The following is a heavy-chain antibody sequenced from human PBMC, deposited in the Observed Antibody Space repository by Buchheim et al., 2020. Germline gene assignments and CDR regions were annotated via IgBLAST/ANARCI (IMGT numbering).Heavy chain of an antibody. Sequence: QVHLVQSGPEVKKSGSSVKVSCKASGGALSGYGFSWVRQAPGQGLEWMGGIIPMSGTSTYAERFQGRVTIIAAKSTNPFYMELGSLRSEDTAVYFCARIYCSSSSCAGYFDSWGQGT. J-gene: IGHJ4*02. D-gene: IGHD6-13*01. CDR2: IIPMSGTS. CDR1: GGALSGYG. CDR3: ARIYCSSSSCAGYFDS. V-gene: IGHV1-69*06.